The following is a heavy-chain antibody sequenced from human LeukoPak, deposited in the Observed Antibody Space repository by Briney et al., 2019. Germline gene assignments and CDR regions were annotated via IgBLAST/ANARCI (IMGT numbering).Heavy chain of an antibody. CDR3: VRTRWLQFAYFDY. V-gene: IGHV4-31*03. CDR1: GGSISSGGYY. J-gene: IGHJ4*02. D-gene: IGHD5-24*01. Sequence: PSQTLSLTCTVSGGSISSGGYYWSWIRQHPGKGLEWIGYIYYSGSTYYNPFLKSRVTISVDTSKNQFSLKLSSVTAADTAAYYCVRTRWLQFAYFDYWGQGTLVTVSS. CDR2: IYYSGST.